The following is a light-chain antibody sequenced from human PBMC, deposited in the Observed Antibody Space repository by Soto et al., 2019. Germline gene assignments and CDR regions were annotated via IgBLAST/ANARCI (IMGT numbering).Light chain of an antibody. V-gene: IGLV1-40*01. J-gene: IGLJ1*01. CDR2: GNN. Sequence: QSVLTQPPSGSGAPGQRVTISCTGSSSSIGAGYDVHWYHQLPGAAPKLLVSGNNNRPSGVPDRFSASKSGTSASLAITGLQTEDEAQYYCKSYDSRLTAYVFGTGTKVTVL. CDR3: KSYDSRLTAYV. CDR1: SSSIGAGYD.